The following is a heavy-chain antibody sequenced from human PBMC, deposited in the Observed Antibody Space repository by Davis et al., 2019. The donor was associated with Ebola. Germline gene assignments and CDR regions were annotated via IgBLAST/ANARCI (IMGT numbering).Heavy chain of an antibody. V-gene: IGHV1-69*04. D-gene: IGHD3-10*01. CDR2: IIPILGIA. Sequence: AASVKVSCKASGGTFSSYAISWVRQAPGQGLEWMGRIIPILGIANYAQKFQGRVTITADESTSTAYMELSSLRSEDTAVYYCARDVDTMVQGVRSWWFDPWGQGTLVTVSS. CDR1: GGTFSSYA. CDR3: ARDVDTMVQGVRSWWFDP. J-gene: IGHJ5*02.